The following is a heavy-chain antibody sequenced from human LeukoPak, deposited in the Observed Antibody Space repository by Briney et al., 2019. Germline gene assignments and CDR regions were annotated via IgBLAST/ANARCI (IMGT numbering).Heavy chain of an antibody. D-gene: IGHD6-19*01. V-gene: IGHV3-23*01. Sequence: GGSLRLSCTASGFTFANYAMTWVRQAPGKGLEWVSGINGGGDNAYYADSAKGRFTSSRDNSKNRMFLQMNSLRVEDTAVYYCAKSVQWLVIDGGALDFWGQGTMVTVSS. CDR1: GFTFANYA. CDR3: AKSVQWLVIDGGALDF. CDR2: INGGGDNA. J-gene: IGHJ3*01.